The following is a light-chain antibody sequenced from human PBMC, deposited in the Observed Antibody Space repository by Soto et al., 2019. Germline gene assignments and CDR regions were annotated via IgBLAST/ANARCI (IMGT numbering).Light chain of an antibody. CDR2: GAS. V-gene: IGKV3-20*01. CDR1: QSVSSSY. Sequence: EIVLTQSPGTLSLSPGERATLSCRARQSVSSSYLAWYQQKPGQAPRLLIYGASSRATGIPDRFSGSGSGTDFTLTISRLEPEDFAVYYCQQSGSSPTFGQGTKVEIK. J-gene: IGKJ1*01. CDR3: QQSGSSPT.